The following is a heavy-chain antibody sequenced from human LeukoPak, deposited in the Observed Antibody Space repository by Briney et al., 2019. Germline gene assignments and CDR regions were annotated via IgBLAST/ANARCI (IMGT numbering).Heavy chain of an antibody. D-gene: IGHD2/OR15-2a*01. J-gene: IGHJ4*02. CDR2: IDHSGNT. Sequence: SETLSLTCTVSGGSISSGSYYWSWIRQPAGKGLEWIGEIDHSGNTKYNPSLESRLTISLDTSKTQFSLKLNSVTAADTAVYYCAILLPFDYWGQGTLVTVSS. CDR1: GGSISSGSYY. V-gene: IGHV4-61*10. CDR3: AILLPFDY.